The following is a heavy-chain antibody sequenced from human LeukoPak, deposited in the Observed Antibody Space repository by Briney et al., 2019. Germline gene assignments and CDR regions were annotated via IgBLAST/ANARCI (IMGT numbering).Heavy chain of an antibody. J-gene: IGHJ6*03. CDR1: GFTFSSYS. CDR3: ARDKGDFSPYMDV. V-gene: IGHV3-48*04. D-gene: IGHD3-3*01. CDR2: ISSSGSTI. Sequence: GGPLRLSCAASGFTFSSYSMNWVRQAPGKGLEWVSYISSSGSTIYYADSVKGRFTISRDNAKNSLYLQMNSLRAEDTAVYYCARDKGDFSPYMDVWGKGTTVTVSS.